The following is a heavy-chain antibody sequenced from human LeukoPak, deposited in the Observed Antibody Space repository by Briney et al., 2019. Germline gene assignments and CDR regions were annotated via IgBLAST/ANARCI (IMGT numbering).Heavy chain of an antibody. Sequence: ASVTVSCKASGYTFISYYIHWVRQAPGQGLEWMGIINPSCGSTRYAQKFQGRVTMTRDTSTGTIYMELSSLRSEDTAVYFCARDSGTVSDAFDIWGQGTMVTVSS. CDR3: ARDSGTVSDAFDI. D-gene: IGHD4-11*01. J-gene: IGHJ3*02. CDR2: INPSCGST. CDR1: GYTFISYY. V-gene: IGHV1-46*01.